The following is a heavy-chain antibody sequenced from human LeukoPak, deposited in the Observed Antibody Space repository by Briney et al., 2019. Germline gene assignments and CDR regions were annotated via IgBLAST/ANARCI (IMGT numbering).Heavy chain of an antibody. CDR2: IKHDGSEK. V-gene: IGHV3-7*01. J-gene: IGHJ4*02. Sequence: GGSLRLSCAASGFIFTNYFMSWVRQAPGKGLERVASIKHDGSEKYYVDSVRGRFTISRDNTKNSLYLQMSSLGAEDTAVYYCATDRGWRTSGYYLYYFEYWGQGTLVTFSS. D-gene: IGHD3-3*01. CDR3: ATDRGWRTSGYYLYYFEY. CDR1: GFIFTNYF.